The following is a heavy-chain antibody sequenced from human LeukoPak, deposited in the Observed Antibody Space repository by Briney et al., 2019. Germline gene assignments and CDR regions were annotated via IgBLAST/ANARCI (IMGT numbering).Heavy chain of an antibody. V-gene: IGHV3-23*01. D-gene: IGHD2-8*01. CDR2: ISNGGAGT. CDR3: AKDHGTNVYDPFDY. Sequence: GGSLRLSCAASGFNFRSHAMSWVRPAPGKGLEWVSVISNGGAGTYYADSVKGRFTISRDNSKSILYLQMSSLRAEDTAVYYCAKDHGTNVYDPFDYWGQGTLVTVSS. J-gene: IGHJ4*02. CDR1: GFNFRSHA.